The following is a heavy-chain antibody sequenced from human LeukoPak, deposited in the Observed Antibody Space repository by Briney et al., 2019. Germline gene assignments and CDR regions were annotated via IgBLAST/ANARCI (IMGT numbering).Heavy chain of an antibody. CDR2: IKSKTDGATT. CDR1: GCTFSNSW. V-gene: IGHV3-15*01. Sequence: GESLTLTCTASGCTFSNSWMSWVRQAPGKGLEWVGRIKSKTDGATTDYAAPVKGRFTISRDDSKNTLYLQRNSLKTEYTAVYYCTTTHDYVFQHWGRGTLVTVSS. CDR3: TTTHDYVFQH. J-gene: IGHJ1*01. D-gene: IGHD4-17*01.